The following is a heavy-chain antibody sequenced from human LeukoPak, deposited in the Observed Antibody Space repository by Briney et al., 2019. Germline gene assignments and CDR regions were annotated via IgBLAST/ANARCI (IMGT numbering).Heavy chain of an antibody. D-gene: IGHD1-1*01. V-gene: IGHV4-59*01. CDR2: IYYSGST. Sequence: SETLSLTCTVSGGSISSYYWSWIRQPPGKGLEWIGYIYYSGSTNYNPSLKSRVTISVDTSKNQFSLNLRSVTAADTAMYYCARATGSTGTYTLHYWGQGALVTVSS. CDR3: ARATGSTGTYTLHY. J-gene: IGHJ4*02. CDR1: GGSISSYY.